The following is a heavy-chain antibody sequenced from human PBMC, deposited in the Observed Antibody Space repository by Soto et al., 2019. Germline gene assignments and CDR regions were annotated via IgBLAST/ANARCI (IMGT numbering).Heavy chain of an antibody. D-gene: IGHD6-13*01. V-gene: IGHV3-23*01. CDR3: AKEGIAAAGNEMGTFDY. Sequence: GGSLRLSCAASGFTCSSYAMSWVRQAPGKGLEWVSAISGSGGSTYYADSVKGRFTISRDNSKNTLYLQMNSLRAEDTAVYYCAKEGIAAAGNEMGTFDYWGQGTLVTVSS. J-gene: IGHJ4*02. CDR1: GFTCSSYA. CDR2: ISGSGGST.